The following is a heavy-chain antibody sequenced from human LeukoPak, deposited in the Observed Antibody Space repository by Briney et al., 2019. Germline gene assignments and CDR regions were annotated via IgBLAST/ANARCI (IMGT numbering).Heavy chain of an antibody. J-gene: IGHJ4*02. CDR3: ASSSSSSHFGY. CDR1: GGTFSSYA. V-gene: IGHV1-69*04. CDR2: IIPILGIA. Sequence: SVKVSCKASGGTFSSYAISWVRQAPGQGLEWMGRIIPILGIANYAQKFQGRVTITADKSTSTAYMELGSLRFEDTAVYYCASSSSSSHFGYWGQGTLVTVSS. D-gene: IGHD6-6*01.